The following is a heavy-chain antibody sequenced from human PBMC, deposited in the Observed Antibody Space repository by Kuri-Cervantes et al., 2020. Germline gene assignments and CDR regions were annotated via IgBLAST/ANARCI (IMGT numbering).Heavy chain of an antibody. CDR2: INHSGST. CDR3: ARDDDTDYYYYMDV. J-gene: IGHJ6*03. CDR1: GGSFSGYY. V-gene: IGHV4-34*01. Sequence: SETLSLTCAVYGGSFSGYYWSWIRQPPGKGLEWIGEINHSGSTNYNPSLKSRVTISVDTSKNQFSLKLSSVTAADTAVYYCARDDDTDYYYYMDVWGKGTTVTVSS. D-gene: IGHD3-22*01.